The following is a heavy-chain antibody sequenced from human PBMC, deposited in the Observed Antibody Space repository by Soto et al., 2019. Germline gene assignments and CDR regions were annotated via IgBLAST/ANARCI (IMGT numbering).Heavy chain of an antibody. CDR2: IYPDDSDT. J-gene: IGHJ6*02. D-gene: IGHD5-18*01. Sequence: PGASLKISCKASGYNFATYWIGWVRQMPGKGLEWMGVIYPDDSDTRYSPSFQGEATISADRSINTAYLQWSSLKASVTAMYYCARHRAMAYYYYYGMDVWGQGTTVTVSS. CDR1: GYNFATYW. CDR3: ARHRAMAYYYYYGMDV. V-gene: IGHV5-51*01.